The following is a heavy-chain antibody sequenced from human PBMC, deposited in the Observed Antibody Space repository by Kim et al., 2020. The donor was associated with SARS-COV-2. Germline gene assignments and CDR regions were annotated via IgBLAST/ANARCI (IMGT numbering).Heavy chain of an antibody. Sequence: GGSLILSCTASGFTFGDYAMSWFRQAPGKGLEWVGFIRSKAYGGTTEYSASVKGRFTISRDDSKSIAYLQMNSLKTEDTAVYYCTRDKVGYYDSSGSAVFDYWGQGTLVTVSS. CDR2: IRSKAYGGTT. CDR3: TRDKVGYYDSSGSAVFDY. J-gene: IGHJ4*02. V-gene: IGHV3-49*03. CDR1: GFTFGDYA. D-gene: IGHD3-22*01.